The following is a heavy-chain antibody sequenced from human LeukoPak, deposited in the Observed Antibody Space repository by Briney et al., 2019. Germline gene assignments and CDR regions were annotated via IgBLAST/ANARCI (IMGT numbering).Heavy chain of an antibody. CDR1: GASISNYY. CDR2: FYNSGST. V-gene: IGHV4-4*07. Sequence: PSETLSLTCSVSGASISNYYWSWIRQPAGKGLEFIGLFYNSGSTNCNPSLKSRVTMLVDTSKNQFSLKLSSVTAADTAVYYCARVGDYALKDWGQGTLVTVSS. CDR3: ARVGDYALKD. D-gene: IGHD3-16*01. J-gene: IGHJ4*02.